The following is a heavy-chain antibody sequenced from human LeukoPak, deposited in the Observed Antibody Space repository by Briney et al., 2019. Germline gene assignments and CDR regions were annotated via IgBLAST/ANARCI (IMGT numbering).Heavy chain of an antibody. D-gene: IGHD2-2*01. V-gene: IGHV3-48*04. CDR2: ISSSGSTI. CDR3: ARVGVPAAANNWFDP. CDR1: GFTFSSYA. Sequence: GGSLRLSCAASGFTFSSYAMSWVRQAPGKGLEWVSAISSSGSTIYYADSVKGRFTISRDNAKNSLYLQMNSLRAEDTAVYYCARVGVPAAANNWFDPWGQGTLVTVSS. J-gene: IGHJ5*02.